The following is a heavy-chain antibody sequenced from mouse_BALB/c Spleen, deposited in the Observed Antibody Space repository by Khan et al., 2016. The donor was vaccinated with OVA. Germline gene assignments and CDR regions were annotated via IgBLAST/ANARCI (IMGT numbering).Heavy chain of an antibody. Sequence: QVQLKQSGPGLVAPSQTLYITCTVSGFSLSNYGVHWVRQPPGKGLEWLGVIRAGGSKNHNSALMSRLSIRKDDCKSQVFLKLNSLRTDVSSIYYSARAFYTGACFAYLGHWTLVTVSA. D-gene: IGHD1-1*01. J-gene: IGHJ3*01. CDR3: ARAFYTGACFAY. CDR2: IRAGGSK. V-gene: IGHV2-9*02. CDR1: GFSLSNYG.